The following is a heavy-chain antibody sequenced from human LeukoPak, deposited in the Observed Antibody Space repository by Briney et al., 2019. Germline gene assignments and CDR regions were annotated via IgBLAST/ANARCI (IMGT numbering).Heavy chain of an antibody. Sequence: GGSLRLSCAASGFTVSSNYMSWVRQAPGKGRQWVSGIHSGGSTYYTDSVKGRFTISRDNSENTLYLQMNTLRPEDTAVYYCARERYTYGYGRLFYHYGTDVWGQGTTVTVSS. J-gene: IGHJ6*02. CDR1: GFTVSSNY. CDR3: ARERYTYGYGRLFYHYGTDV. D-gene: IGHD5-18*01. CDR2: IHSGGST. V-gene: IGHV3-66*02.